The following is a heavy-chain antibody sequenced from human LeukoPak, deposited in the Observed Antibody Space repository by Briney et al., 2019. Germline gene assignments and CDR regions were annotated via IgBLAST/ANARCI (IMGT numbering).Heavy chain of an antibody. CDR2: IYSGSEK. J-gene: IGHJ4*02. CDR1: GFTGSGNY. CDR3: ARGTYDSSGYPRNYCDY. Sequence: GGSLRLSCAASGFTGSGNYMSWVRQAPGKGLGWVSIIYSGSEKYYVDSVKGRFTISRDNAKNSLYLQMNSLRAEDTAVYYCARGTYDSSGYPRNYCDYWGQGTLVTVSS. D-gene: IGHD3-22*01. V-gene: IGHV3-66*01.